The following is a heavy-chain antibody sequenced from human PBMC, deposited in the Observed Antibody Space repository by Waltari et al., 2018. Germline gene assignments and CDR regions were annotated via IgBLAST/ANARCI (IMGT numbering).Heavy chain of an antibody. Sequence: QVLLQASGPGLVKPSETLSLTCTVSGYSISNNDHWGWIRQPPGKGLAWIGSVYRSGSTSFNPSLKSRLTMSIDTSKNQFSLTLSSVTAADTAIYCCARQLDKVTANYWGQGIQVTVSS. V-gene: IGHV4-38-2*02. D-gene: IGHD6-6*01. CDR3: ARQLDKVTANY. CDR2: VYRSGST. J-gene: IGHJ4*02. CDR1: GYSISNNDH.